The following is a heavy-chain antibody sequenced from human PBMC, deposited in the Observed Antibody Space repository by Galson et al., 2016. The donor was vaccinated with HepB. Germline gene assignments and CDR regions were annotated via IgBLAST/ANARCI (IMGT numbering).Heavy chain of an antibody. CDR1: GDTISSYA. Sequence: SVKVSCKASGDTISSYAISWVRQAPGQGLEWMGGIIAFFGTAIYAYKFQGRVTFTADESTSTVYMELNSLRSEDTAVYYCARDSIHDRYAHGMDVWGQGTTVTVSS. J-gene: IGHJ6*02. CDR2: IIAFFGTA. CDR3: ARDSIHDRYAHGMDV. D-gene: IGHD5-24*01. V-gene: IGHV1-69*13.